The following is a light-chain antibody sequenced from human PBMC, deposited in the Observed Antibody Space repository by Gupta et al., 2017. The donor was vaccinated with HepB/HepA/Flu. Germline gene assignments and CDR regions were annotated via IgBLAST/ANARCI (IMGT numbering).Light chain of an antibody. CDR2: DVS. CDR3: SSYTSSSTSV. CDR1: SSDVGGYNY. Sequence: QSALTQPASVSGSPGPSITISCTGTSSDVGGYNYVSWYQQHPGKAPKLMIYDVSNRHSGVSNRFSGSKSGNTASLTSSVLQAEDEADYYCSSYTSSSTSVFGGGTKLTVL. J-gene: IGLJ2*01. V-gene: IGLV2-14*03.